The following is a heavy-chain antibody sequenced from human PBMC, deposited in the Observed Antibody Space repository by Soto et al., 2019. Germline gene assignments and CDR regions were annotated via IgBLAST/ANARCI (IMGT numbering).Heavy chain of an antibody. V-gene: IGHV3-23*01. J-gene: IGHJ4*02. CDR2: ISGTGGTT. Sequence: EVQLLESGGGLVQPGGSLRLSCSASGFTFSRYAMSWVRQTPGKGLEWVSTISGTGGTTFYADSVKGRITISRDNSKNTLFLQMNILRAEDTAVYYCAKGPTYYYDTSGPYYFAYWGQGTLVTVSS. D-gene: IGHD3-22*01. CDR3: AKGPTYYYDTSGPYYFAY. CDR1: GFTFSRYA.